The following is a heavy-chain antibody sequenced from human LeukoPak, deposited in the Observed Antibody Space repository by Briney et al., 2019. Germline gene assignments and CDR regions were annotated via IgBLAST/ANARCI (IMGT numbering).Heavy chain of an antibody. V-gene: IGHV4-4*09. CDR2: IYTSGST. J-gene: IGHJ6*03. D-gene: IGHD1-26*01. CDR1: GGSISSYY. Sequence: SETLSLTCTVSGGSISSYYWSWIRQPPGKGLEWIGYIYTSGSTNYNPSLKSRVTISVDTSKNQFSLKLSSVTAADTAVYYCARSLPYYYYYYMDVWGKGTTVTVSS. CDR3: ARSLPYYYYYYMDV.